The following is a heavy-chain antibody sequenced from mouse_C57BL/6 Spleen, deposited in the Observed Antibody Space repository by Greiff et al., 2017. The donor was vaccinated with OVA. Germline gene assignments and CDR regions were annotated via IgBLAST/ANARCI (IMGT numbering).Heavy chain of an antibody. J-gene: IGHJ3*01. Sequence: VQLQQSGPELVKPGASVKISCKASGYTFTDYYMNWVKQSHGKSLEWIGDINPNNGGTSYNQKFKGKATLTVDKSSSTAYMELRSLTSEDSAVYYCARGGYYYGSSYVAYWGQGTLVTVSA. CDR3: ARGGYYYGSSYVAY. V-gene: IGHV1-26*01. CDR2: INPNNGGT. D-gene: IGHD1-1*01. CDR1: GYTFTDYY.